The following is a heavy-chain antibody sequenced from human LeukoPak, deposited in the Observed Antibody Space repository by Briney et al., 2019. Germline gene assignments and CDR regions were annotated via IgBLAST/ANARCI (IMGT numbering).Heavy chain of an antibody. J-gene: IGHJ4*02. CDR2: IKSKTDGGTT. CDR3: SWFGARRSLDY. Sequence: GGSLRLSCGASGFDFRNAWMSWVRQAPGKGLEWVGRIKSKTDGGTTDYAAPVKDRFTISRDDSYNTLYLQMNSLKDEDTAVYYCSWFGARRSLDYWGQGTLVTVSS. D-gene: IGHD3-10*01. CDR1: GFDFRNAW. V-gene: IGHV3-15*01.